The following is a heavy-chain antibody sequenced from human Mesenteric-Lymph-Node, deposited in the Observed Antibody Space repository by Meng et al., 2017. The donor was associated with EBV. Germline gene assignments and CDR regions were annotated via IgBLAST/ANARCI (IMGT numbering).Heavy chain of an antibody. CDR2: MYYSGSI. J-gene: IGHJ4*02. CDR3: ASRGYSDGWTFDS. CDR1: GGSVSSAGYY. Sequence: QEAVAGLVRPSQTLSLPYAVSGGSVSSAGYYWNWIRQPPGKGLEWIGYMYYSGSIYYNPSLKSRVTISVDTSKNQFSLKLSSVTDADTAVYYCASRGYSDGWTFDSWGQRTLVTVSS. V-gene: IGHV4-30-4*01. D-gene: IGHD5-18*01.